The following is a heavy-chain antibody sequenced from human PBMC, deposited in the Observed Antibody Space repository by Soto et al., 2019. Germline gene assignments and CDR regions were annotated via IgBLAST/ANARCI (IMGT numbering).Heavy chain of an antibody. CDR1: GFTFTSSA. CDR3: ADLGTRFLYWGGYDGMDV. J-gene: IGHJ6*02. D-gene: IGHD1-7*01. CDR2: IVVGSGNT. V-gene: IGHV1-58*01. Sequence: QMQLVQSGPEVKKPGTSVKVSCKASGFTFTSSAVQWVRQARGQRLEWIGWIVVGSGNTNYAQKFQERVTITRDMSTSTAYMELSSLRSEDTAVYYGADLGTRFLYWGGYDGMDVLGQGTTGTVSS.